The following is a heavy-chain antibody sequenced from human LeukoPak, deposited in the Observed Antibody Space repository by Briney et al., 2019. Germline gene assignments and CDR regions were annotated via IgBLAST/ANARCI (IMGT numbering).Heavy chain of an antibody. D-gene: IGHD1-14*01. CDR1: GFTFSSYG. J-gene: IGHJ4*02. CDR3: AKPARTDYADY. CDR2: ISGSGSST. Sequence: QPGRSLRLSCAASGFTFSSYGMHWVRQAPGKGLEWVSAISGSGSSTYYVDSVKGRFTISRDNSKNTLYLQMNSLRAEDTAVYYCAKPARTDYADYWGQGTLVTVSS. V-gene: IGHV3-23*01.